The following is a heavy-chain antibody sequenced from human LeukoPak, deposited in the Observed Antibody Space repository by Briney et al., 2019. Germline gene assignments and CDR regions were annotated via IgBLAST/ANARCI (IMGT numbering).Heavy chain of an antibody. J-gene: IGHJ3*02. CDR3: AREGRLARGAFDI. Sequence: GGSLRLSCAASGFTFSSYGMHWVRQAPGKGLEWVAVIWYDGSNKYYADSVKGRFTISRDNSKNTLYLQMNSLRAEDMAVYYCAREGRLARGAFDIWGQGTMVTVSS. V-gene: IGHV3-33*01. CDR1: GFTFSSYG. D-gene: IGHD3-10*01. CDR2: IWYDGSNK.